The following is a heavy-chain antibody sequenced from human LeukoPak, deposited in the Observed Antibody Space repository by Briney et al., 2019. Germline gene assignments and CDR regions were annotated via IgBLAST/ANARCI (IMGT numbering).Heavy chain of an antibody. D-gene: IGHD3-22*01. Sequence: GRSLRLSCAASRFTFSSYAMNWVRQAPGKGLEWVSSINGRGSSTYYADSVRGRFTISRDNSKNTLYLQMNSLKTEDTAVYYCTTDGYDSTYWGQGTLVTVSS. CDR3: TTDGYDSTY. CDR2: INGRGSST. J-gene: IGHJ4*02. V-gene: IGHV3-23*01. CDR1: RFTFSSYA.